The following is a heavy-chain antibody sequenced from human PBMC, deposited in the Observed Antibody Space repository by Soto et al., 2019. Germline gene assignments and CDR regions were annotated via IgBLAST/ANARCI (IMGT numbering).Heavy chain of an antibody. V-gene: IGHV3-13*04. D-gene: IGHD3-10*01. CDR1: GFTFSSYD. J-gene: IGHJ6*02. Sequence: GGSLRLSCAASGFTFSSYDMHWVRQATGKGLEWVSAIGTAGDTYYPGSVKGRFTISRENAKNSLYLQMNSLRAGDTAVYYCARADYYGSGSLPAGGGMDVWGQGPTVTVSS. CDR3: ARADYYGSGSLPAGGGMDV. CDR2: IGTAGDT.